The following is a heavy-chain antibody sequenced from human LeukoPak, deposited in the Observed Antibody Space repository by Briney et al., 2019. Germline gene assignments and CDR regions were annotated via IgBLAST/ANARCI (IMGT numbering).Heavy chain of an antibody. CDR1: GFTFSSYW. V-gene: IGHV3-74*01. J-gene: IGHJ4*02. CDR2: INSDGSST. D-gene: IGHD3-22*01. Sequence: GGSLRLSCAASGFTFSSYWIHWARQAPGKGLVWVSRINSDGSSTTYADSVKGRFTISRDNAKNTLYLQMNSLRAEDTAVYYCAREFFYYDSSGLDYWGQGTLVTVSS. CDR3: AREFFYYDSSGLDY.